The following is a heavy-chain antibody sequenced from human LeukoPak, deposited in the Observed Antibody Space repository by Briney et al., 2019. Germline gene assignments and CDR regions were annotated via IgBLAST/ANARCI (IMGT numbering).Heavy chain of an antibody. Sequence: GGSLRLSCAASGFTFSSYGMHWVRQAPGKGLEWVAVISYDGSNKYYADSVKGRFTISRDNSKNTPYLQMNSLRAEDTAVYYCAKGQFQYYFDYWGQGTLVTVSS. CDR3: AKGQFQYYFDY. CDR2: ISYDGSNK. CDR1: GFTFSSYG. D-gene: IGHD2-21*01. V-gene: IGHV3-30*18. J-gene: IGHJ4*02.